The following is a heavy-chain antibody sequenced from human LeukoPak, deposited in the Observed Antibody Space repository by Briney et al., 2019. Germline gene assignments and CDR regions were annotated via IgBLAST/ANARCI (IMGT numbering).Heavy chain of an antibody. Sequence: GGSLRLSCAGSGVTFSSYEMTGVRQAPGKGLEWVSYISSGGSTVHYADSVKGRFTISRDNTKNSLYPQMNSLRAEDTAVYYCARIPGSSGWNYYFDYWGQGTLVTVSS. D-gene: IGHD6-19*01. CDR3: ARIPGSSGWNYYFDY. CDR1: GVTFSSYE. V-gene: IGHV3-48*03. J-gene: IGHJ4*02. CDR2: ISSGGSTV.